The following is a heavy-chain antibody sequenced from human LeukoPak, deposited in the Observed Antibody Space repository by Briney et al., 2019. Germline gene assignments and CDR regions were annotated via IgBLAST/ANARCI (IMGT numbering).Heavy chain of an antibody. V-gene: IGHV3-21*01. CDR2: ISSSSSYI. D-gene: IGHD5-18*01. Sequence: GGSLRLSCVASGFTFSSYAMGWVRQAPGKGLEWVSSISSSSSYIYYADSVKGRFTISRDNAKNSLYLQMNSLRAEDTAVYYCARDSGSYGRYGGYWGQGTLVTVSS. CDR3: ARDSGSYGRYGGY. J-gene: IGHJ4*02. CDR1: GFTFSSYA.